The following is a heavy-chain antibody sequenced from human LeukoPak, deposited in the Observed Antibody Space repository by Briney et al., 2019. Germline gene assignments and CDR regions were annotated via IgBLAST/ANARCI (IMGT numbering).Heavy chain of an antibody. CDR1: GFTFSDHY. Sequence: GGSLRLSCAASGSGFTFSDHYMDWVRQPPGKGLEWVGRSRNKAKSDTTEYAASVKGRFTISRDDSKKSLYLQMNSLKTEDTAVYYCAKDTSSGTYPETFDYWGQGTLVTVSS. V-gene: IGHV3-72*01. CDR2: SRNKAKSDTT. CDR3: AKDTSSGTYPETFDY. D-gene: IGHD3-10*01. J-gene: IGHJ4*02.